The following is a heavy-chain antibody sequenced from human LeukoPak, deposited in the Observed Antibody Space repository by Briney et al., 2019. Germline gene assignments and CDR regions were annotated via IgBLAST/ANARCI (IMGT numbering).Heavy chain of an antibody. CDR3: ARHGYSYGYVTPHYYGMDV. D-gene: IGHD5-18*01. CDR1: GYSFTSYW. V-gene: IGHV5-51*01. CDR2: IYPGDSDT. J-gene: IGHJ6*02. Sequence: GAPLQISCKGSGYSFTSYWIGWVRQLPGKGLEWMGMIYPGDSDTRYSPSFQGQVTISADKSISTAYLQWSSLKASDTAMYYCARHGYSYGYVTPHYYGMDVWGQGTTVTVSS.